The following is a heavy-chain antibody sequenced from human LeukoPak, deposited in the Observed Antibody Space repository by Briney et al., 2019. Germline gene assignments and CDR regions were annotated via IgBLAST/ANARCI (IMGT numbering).Heavy chain of an antibody. CDR2: INYSGST. CDR3: ARRLAYCGGDCYSVPSPFDY. D-gene: IGHD2-21*02. J-gene: IGHJ4*02. CDR1: GGSFSGYY. Sequence: SETLSLTCAVYGGSFSGYYWSWIRQPPGKGLEWIGEINYSGSTNYNPSLKSRVTISVDTSKNQFSLKLSSVTAADTAVYYCARRLAYCGGDCYSVPSPFDYWGQGTLVTVSS. V-gene: IGHV4-34*01.